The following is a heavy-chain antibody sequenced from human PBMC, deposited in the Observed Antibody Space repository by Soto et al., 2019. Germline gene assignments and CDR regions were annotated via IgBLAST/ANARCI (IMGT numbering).Heavy chain of an antibody. CDR1: GYTFTSYD. D-gene: IGHD3-10*01. CDR2: MNPNSGNT. CDR3: ARGESGVRYYYYYYMDV. Sequence: ASVKVSCKASGYTFTSYDINWVRQATGQGLEWIGWMNPNSGNTGYAQKFQGRVTMTRNTSISTAYMELSSLRSEDTAVYYCARGESGVRYYYYYYMDVWGKGTTVTVSS. V-gene: IGHV1-8*01. J-gene: IGHJ6*03.